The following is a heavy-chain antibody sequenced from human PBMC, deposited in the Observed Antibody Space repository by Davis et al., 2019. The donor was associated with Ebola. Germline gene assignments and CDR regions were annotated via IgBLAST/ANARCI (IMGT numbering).Heavy chain of an antibody. CDR3: ARVETTYYYDSSGYGTRRYFDY. Sequence: SETLSLTCTVSGGSISSYYWGWIRQPPGKGLEWIGSIYYSGSTYYNPSLKSRVTISVDTSKNQFSLKLSSVTAADTAVYYCARVETTYYYDSSGYGTRRYFDYWGQGTLVTVSS. CDR2: IYYSGST. CDR1: GGSISSYY. D-gene: IGHD3-22*01. J-gene: IGHJ4*02. V-gene: IGHV4-39*07.